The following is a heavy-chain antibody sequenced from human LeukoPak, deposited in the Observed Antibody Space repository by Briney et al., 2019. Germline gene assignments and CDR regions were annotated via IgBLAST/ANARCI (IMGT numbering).Heavy chain of an antibody. CDR1: GFTFSSYS. Sequence: PGRSLRLSCAASGFTFSSYSMNWVRQAPGKGLEWVSSISSSSSYIYYADSVKGRFTTSRDNAKNSLYLQMNSLRAEDTAVYYCARDSGHYDILTGYQDAFDIWGQRTMVTVSS. J-gene: IGHJ3*02. CDR3: ARDSGHYDILTGYQDAFDI. D-gene: IGHD3-9*01. CDR2: ISSSSSYI. V-gene: IGHV3-21*01.